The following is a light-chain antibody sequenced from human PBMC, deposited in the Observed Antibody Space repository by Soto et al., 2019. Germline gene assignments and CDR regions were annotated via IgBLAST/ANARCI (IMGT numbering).Light chain of an antibody. Sequence: DIQMTQSPSSLSASVGDIVTITFRASQSIVTYLNWYLQKPGKAPKLLIYAASNLQSGVPSRFSGSGSGTEFTLTISSLQPEDFASYYCLQDYGDSWTFGQGTKVDIK. CDR1: QSIVTY. CDR2: AAS. J-gene: IGKJ1*01. V-gene: IGKV1-39*01. CDR3: LQDYGDSWT.